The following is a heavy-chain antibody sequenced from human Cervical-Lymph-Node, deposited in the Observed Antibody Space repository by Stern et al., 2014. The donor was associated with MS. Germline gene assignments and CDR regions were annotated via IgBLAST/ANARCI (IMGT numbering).Heavy chain of an antibody. CDR3: APEGWFDP. CDR2: LLPVFGTP. CDR1: GTTFSTYG. Sequence: QVQLGQSGAEVKKPGSSVKVSCKASGTTFSTYGINWVRQAPGQGLEWMGGLLPVFGTPNNAQKFKGRVTITADEATSTAYMELSSLKSDDTAMYYCAPEGWFDPWGQGTLVTVSS. J-gene: IGHJ5*02. V-gene: IGHV1-69*01.